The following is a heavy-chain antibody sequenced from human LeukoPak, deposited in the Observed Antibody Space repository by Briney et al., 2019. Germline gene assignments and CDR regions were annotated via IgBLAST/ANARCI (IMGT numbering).Heavy chain of an antibody. CDR2: ISAYNGNT. D-gene: IGHD4-17*01. J-gene: IGHJ3*02. CDR3: ARSDYGDYVGAFDI. CDR1: GYTLIDYY. Sequence: GASVKVSCKASGYTLIDYYMHWVRQAPGQGLEWMGWISAYNGNTNYAQKLQGRVTMTTDTSTSTAYMELRSLRSDDTAVYYCARSDYGDYVGAFDIWGQGTMVTVSS. V-gene: IGHV1-18*04.